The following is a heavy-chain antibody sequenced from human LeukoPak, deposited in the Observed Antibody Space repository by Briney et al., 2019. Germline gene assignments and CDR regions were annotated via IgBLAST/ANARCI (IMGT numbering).Heavy chain of an antibody. V-gene: IGHV3-30*03. D-gene: IGHD3-3*01. CDR1: GFTFSRHG. Sequence: GRSLRLSCAPSGFTFSRHGMHWVRQAPGKGLEWVAIISNDGSRKYYAHSVEGRFAISRDNSKNTLYLQMDSLRAEDTAVYYCARDRAWNYFDYWGQGTLVTVSS. J-gene: IGHJ4*02. CDR3: ARDRAWNYFDY. CDR2: ISNDGSRK.